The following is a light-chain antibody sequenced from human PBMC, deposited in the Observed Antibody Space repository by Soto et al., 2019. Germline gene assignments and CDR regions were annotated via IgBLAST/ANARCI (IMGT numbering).Light chain of an antibody. CDR2: DAS. CDR1: QSVSSH. J-gene: IGKJ1*01. CDR3: QQYGSSGT. V-gene: IGKV3-20*01. Sequence: EIVLTQSPATLSLSPGERATLSCRASQSVSSHLAWFQQRPGQAPRLLMYDASNRATGIPDRFSGSGSGTDFTLTISRLEPEDFAVYYCQQYGSSGTFGQGTKVDIK.